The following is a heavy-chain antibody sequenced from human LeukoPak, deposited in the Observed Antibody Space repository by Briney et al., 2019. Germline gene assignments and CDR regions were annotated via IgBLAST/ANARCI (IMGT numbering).Heavy chain of an antibody. CDR2: IIPILGIA. Sequence: ASVKVSCKASGYTFTGYYMHWVRQAPGQGLEWMGRIIPILGIANYAQKFQGRVTITADKSTSTAYMELSSLRSEDTAVYYCAGGYYYYYYMDVWGKGTTVTVSS. CDR3: AGGYYYYYYMDV. J-gene: IGHJ6*03. V-gene: IGHV1-69*04. CDR1: GYTFTGYY.